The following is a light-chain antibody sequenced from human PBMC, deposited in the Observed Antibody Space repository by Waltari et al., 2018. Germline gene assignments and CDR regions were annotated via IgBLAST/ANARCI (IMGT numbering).Light chain of an antibody. V-gene: IGLV3-10*01. Sequence: SYELTQPPSVSVSPGQTARIPCSGDALPKKYAYLYHQKSGTAPVLVLFEDSKRPYGITERFSGSSSGTRSSLSLSGAQGEDEGDYYGYSTDSSRNPNWVFGGGTKLTVL. CDR2: EDS. CDR1: ALPKKY. J-gene: IGLJ3*02. CDR3: YSTDSSRNPNWV.